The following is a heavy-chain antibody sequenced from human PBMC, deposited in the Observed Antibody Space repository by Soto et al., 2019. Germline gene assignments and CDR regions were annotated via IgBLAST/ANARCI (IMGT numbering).Heavy chain of an antibody. D-gene: IGHD2-15*01. CDR2: IYYKGVS. Sequence: QVQLQESGPGLVKPSQTLSLTCTVSGGSVRSDGYYWTWIRQHPGEDLEWLGYIYYKGVSYYTPSLRGRLTMSIDTSKNQFSLNLNSVTAADTAVYYCARGGRSCGDKECYSWLDSWGQGTLVTVSS. CDR3: ARGGRSCGDKECYSWLDS. V-gene: IGHV4-31*03. CDR1: GGSVRSDGYY. J-gene: IGHJ4*02.